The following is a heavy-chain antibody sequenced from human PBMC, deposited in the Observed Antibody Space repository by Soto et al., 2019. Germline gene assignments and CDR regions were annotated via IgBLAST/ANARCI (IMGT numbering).Heavy chain of an antibody. J-gene: IGHJ5*02. Sequence: SETLSLTCAVYGGSFGGYYCIFIRHPPWKGLEWIVEINHSGSTNYNPSLKSRVTISVDTSKNQFSLKLSSVTAADTAVYYCARGRYSSSRRWFDPWGQGTLVTVSS. CDR3: ARGRYSSSRRWFDP. D-gene: IGHD6-13*01. CDR2: INHSGST. V-gene: IGHV4-34*01. CDR1: GGSFGGYY.